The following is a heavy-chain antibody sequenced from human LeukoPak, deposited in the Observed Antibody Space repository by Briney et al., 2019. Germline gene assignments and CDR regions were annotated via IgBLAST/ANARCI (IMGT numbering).Heavy chain of an antibody. CDR1: GGSISSYY. Sequence: SETLSLTCTVSGGSISSYYWSWIRQPPGKGLEWIGYIYYSGSTNYNPSLKSRVTISVDTSKNQFSLKLSSVTAADTAVYYCARCTPGIAVRWVAFDIWGQGTMVTVSS. D-gene: IGHD6-19*01. CDR3: ARCTPGIAVRWVAFDI. CDR2: IYYSGST. J-gene: IGHJ3*02. V-gene: IGHV4-59*08.